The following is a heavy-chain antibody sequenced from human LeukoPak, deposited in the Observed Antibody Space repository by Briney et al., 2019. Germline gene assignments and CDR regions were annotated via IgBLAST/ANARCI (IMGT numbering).Heavy chain of an antibody. J-gene: IGHJ3*02. Sequence: PGGSLRLSCAASGFTFSSYGMHWVRQAPGKGLEWVAFIRYDGSNKYYADSVKGRFTISRDNSKNTLYLQMNSLRAEDTAVYYCASITMVRGVITPLAFDIWGQGTMVTVSS. CDR1: GFTFSSYG. CDR2: IRYDGSNK. CDR3: ASITMVRGVITPLAFDI. V-gene: IGHV3-30*02. D-gene: IGHD3-10*01.